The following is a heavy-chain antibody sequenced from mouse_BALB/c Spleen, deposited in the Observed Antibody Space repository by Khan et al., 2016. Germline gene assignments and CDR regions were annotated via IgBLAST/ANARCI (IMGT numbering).Heavy chain of an antibody. CDR1: GYTFTNYG. V-gene: IGHV9-3-1*01. J-gene: IGHJ1*01. CDR2: INTYSGES. Sequence: QIQLVQSGPELKKPGKTVKISCKASGYTFTNYGMNWVKQAPGKGLKWMGWINTYSGESTYADDFKGRFAFSLESYANTVYLQINNLTHEDTYKYCCARYRYYYGSSRYFDDWGAGTTVTVSS. CDR3: ARYRYYYGSSRYFDD. D-gene: IGHD1-1*01.